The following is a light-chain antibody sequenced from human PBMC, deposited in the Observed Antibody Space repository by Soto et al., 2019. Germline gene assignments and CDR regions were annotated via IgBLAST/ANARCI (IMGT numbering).Light chain of an antibody. J-gene: IGKJ4*01. CDR3: QQYNNWPPAT. CDR1: QSVSSK. CDR2: GAS. Sequence: EIVMTQSPATLSVSPGERATLSCRASQSVSSKLAWYQQKPGQAPRLLIYGASTRATGIPARFSGSGSGTEFTLTISSLQSEDFALYYCQQYNNWPPATCGGGTRWIS. V-gene: IGKV3-15*01.